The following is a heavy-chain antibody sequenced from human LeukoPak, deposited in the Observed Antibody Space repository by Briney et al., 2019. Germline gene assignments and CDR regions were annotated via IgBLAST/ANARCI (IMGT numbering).Heavy chain of an antibody. CDR1: GFTFSNFG. CDR3: AKVIAAAGTSAFDI. V-gene: IGHV3-33*06. J-gene: IGHJ3*02. CDR2: IWYDGSNK. D-gene: IGHD6-13*01. Sequence: GGSLRLSCAASGFTFSNFGMHWVRQAPGKGLEWVSVIWYDGSNKYYADSVKGRFTISRDNSKNTLYLQMNSLRAEDTAVHYCAKVIAAAGTSAFDIWGQGTMVTVSS.